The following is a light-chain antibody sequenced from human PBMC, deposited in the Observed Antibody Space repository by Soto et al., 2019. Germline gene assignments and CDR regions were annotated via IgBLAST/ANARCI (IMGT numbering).Light chain of an antibody. CDR3: QQTYTNPQT. CDR2: AAS. Sequence: DIQMTQSPSSLSASVGDRVTITCRASQSISSYLNWYQQKPGKAPKLLIYAASSLQSGVPSRFSGSGSGTDFTLTISNFQPEDSATYFCQQTYTNPQTFGQGTKVDIK. CDR1: QSISSY. V-gene: IGKV1-39*01. J-gene: IGKJ1*01.